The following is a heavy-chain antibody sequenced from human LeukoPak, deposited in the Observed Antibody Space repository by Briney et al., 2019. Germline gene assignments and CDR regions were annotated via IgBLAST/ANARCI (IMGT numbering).Heavy chain of an antibody. CDR1: GFTFSSYE. CDR2: IRSKIYGETS. CDR3: TRANCGDDCYKAYHFDY. V-gene: IGHV3-49*04. D-gene: IGHD2-21*01. J-gene: IGHJ4*02. Sequence: GGSLRLSCAASGFTFSSYEMNWVRQAPGKGLGWVAFIRSKIYGETSEYAASVKGRFTISRDDSKTIAYLQMNSLETEDTAVYYCTRANCGDDCYKAYHFDYWGQGTLVTVSS.